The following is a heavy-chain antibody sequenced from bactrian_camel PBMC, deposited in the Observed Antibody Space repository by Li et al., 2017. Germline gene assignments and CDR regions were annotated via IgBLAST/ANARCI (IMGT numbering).Heavy chain of an antibody. CDR3: AARPYGARCRLDSAEFAY. CDR2: INSGGDST. Sequence: VQLVESGGGSVQAGGSLRLSCAASGFTFSIYAMSWVRQAPGKGLEWVSTINSGGDSTDYADSVKGRFTISRDSAKNTLYLQMISLESEDTAMYYCAARPYGARCRLDSAEFAYWGQGTQVTVS. D-gene: IGHD5*01. V-gene: IGHV3S31*01. J-gene: IGHJ6*01. CDR1: GFTFSIYA.